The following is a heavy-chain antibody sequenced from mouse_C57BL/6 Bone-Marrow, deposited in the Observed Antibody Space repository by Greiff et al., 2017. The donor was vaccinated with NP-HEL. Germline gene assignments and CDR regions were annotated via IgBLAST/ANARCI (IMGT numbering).Heavy chain of an antibody. CDR3: TRDGYYPHYFDY. J-gene: IGHJ2*01. V-gene: IGHV5-9-1*02. Sequence: EVQVVESGEGLVKPGGSLKLSCAASGFTFSSYAMSWVRQTPEKRLEWVAYISSGGDYIYYADTVKGRFTISRDNARNTLYLQMSSLKSEDTAMYYCTRDGYYPHYFDYWGQGTTLTVSS. CDR2: ISSGGDYI. D-gene: IGHD2-3*01. CDR1: GFTFSSYA.